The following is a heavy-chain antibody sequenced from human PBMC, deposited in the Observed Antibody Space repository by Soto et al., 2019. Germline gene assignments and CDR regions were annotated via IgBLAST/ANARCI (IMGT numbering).Heavy chain of an antibody. D-gene: IGHD1-26*01. CDR2: IWYDGSNK. CDR1: GFTFSSYG. Sequence: PGGSLRLSCAASGFTFSSYGMHWVRQAPGKGLEWVAVIWYDGSNKYYADSVKGRFTISRDNSKNTLYLQMNSLRAEDTAVYYCARDLGRTVGASWGQGTLVTVSS. J-gene: IGHJ5*02. V-gene: IGHV3-33*01. CDR3: ARDLGRTVGAS.